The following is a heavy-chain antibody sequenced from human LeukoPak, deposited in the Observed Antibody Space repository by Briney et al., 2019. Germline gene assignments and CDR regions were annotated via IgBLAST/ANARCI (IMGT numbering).Heavy chain of an antibody. CDR2: ISGSGDST. J-gene: IGHJ4*02. Sequence: GGSLRLSCAASGFTFRSYAMHWVRQAPGKGLEWVSGISGSGDSTYYADSVKGRFTISRDNSKNTLHLQMNSLRSEDTAVYYCAKDQTPYYWGQGTLVTVSS. V-gene: IGHV3-23*01. CDR3: AKDQTPYY. CDR1: GFTFRSYA.